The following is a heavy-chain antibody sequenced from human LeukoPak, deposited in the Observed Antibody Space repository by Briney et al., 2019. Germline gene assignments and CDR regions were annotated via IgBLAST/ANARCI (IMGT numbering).Heavy chain of an antibody. D-gene: IGHD1-26*01. CDR2: ISGSATGT. CDR3: AKEGGSIVGGTIPFDH. V-gene: IGHV3-23*01. Sequence: GGSLRLSCAASGFTFSTYAMNWVRQAPGKGLEWVSAISGSATGTYYADSVKGRFTVSRDNSKKSLYLQMNSLRADDTAKYYYAKEGGSIVGGTIPFDHWGQGTLVTVSS. CDR1: GFTFSTYA. J-gene: IGHJ4*02.